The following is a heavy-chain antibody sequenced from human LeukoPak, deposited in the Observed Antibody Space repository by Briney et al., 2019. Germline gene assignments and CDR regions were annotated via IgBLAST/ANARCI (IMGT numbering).Heavy chain of an antibody. V-gene: IGHV6-1*01. Sequence: SQTLSLTYALSGDSVSSNSVAWNCISQTPSRGLEWLGRKYYSCKWYNDYAVSEQSRITINADTSKKQFSQHQHSVSREHAGVFYCAREREHSFDYWGQGTLVTVSS. J-gene: IGHJ4*02. CDR3: AREREHSFDY. CDR1: GDSVSSNSVA. D-gene: IGHD1-26*01. CDR2: KYYSCKWYN.